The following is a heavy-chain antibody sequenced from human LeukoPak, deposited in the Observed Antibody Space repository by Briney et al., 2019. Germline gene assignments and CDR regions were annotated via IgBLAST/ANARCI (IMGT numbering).Heavy chain of an antibody. CDR3: AAVIAAAGIFDY. CDR1: GFTFSSYS. D-gene: IGHD6-13*01. CDR2: ISSSSSYI. V-gene: IGHV3-21*01. J-gene: IGHJ4*02. Sequence: GGSLRLSCAASGFTFSSYSMNWVRQAPGKGLEWVSSISSSSSYIYYADSVKGRFTISRDNAKNPLYLQMNSLRAEDTAVYYCAAVIAAAGIFDYWGQGTLVTVSS.